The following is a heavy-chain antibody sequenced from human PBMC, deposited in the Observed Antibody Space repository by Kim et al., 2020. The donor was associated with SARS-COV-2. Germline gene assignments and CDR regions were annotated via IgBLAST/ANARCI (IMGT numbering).Heavy chain of an antibody. J-gene: IGHJ4*02. CDR2: IYYSGST. V-gene: IGHV4-59*13. Sequence: SETLSLTCTVSGGSISSYYWSWIRQPPGKGLEWIGYIYYSGSTNYNPSLKSRVTISVDTSKNQFSLKLSSVTAADTAVYYCARVGSSGWYRREARQSFDYWGQGTLVTVSS. CDR3: ARVGSSGWYRREARQSFDY. D-gene: IGHD6-19*01. CDR1: GGSISSYY.